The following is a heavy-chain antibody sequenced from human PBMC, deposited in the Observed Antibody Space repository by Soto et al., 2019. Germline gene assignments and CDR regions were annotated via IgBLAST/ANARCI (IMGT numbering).Heavy chain of an antibody. CDR3: AGAPDSGYGSNWWYYQSHMDV. J-gene: IGHJ6*03. Sequence: QVQLQESGPGLVEPSQTLSLTCTVSGVSVSSAGYYWSWIRQHPGKGLEWIGNIHPSGSAHYNPSLYTRISISADTSENHFSLRMPPVTDADTARYYCAGAPDSGYGSNWWYYQSHMDVWGKGTTATVSS. D-gene: IGHD6-13*01. CDR1: GVSVSSAGYY. V-gene: IGHV4-31*03. CDR2: IHPSGSA.